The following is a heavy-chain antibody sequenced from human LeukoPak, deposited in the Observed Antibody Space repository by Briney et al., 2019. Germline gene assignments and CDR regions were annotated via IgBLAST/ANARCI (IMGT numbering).Heavy chain of an antibody. CDR2: INHSGST. Sequence: SETLSLTCAVYGGSFSGYYWSWIRQPPGKGLEWIGEINHSGSTNYNLSLKSRVTISIDTSKNQFSLKLSSVTAADTAVYYCARNYDSSARVFDYWGQGTLVTVSS. V-gene: IGHV4-34*01. J-gene: IGHJ4*02. CDR3: ARNYDSSARVFDY. D-gene: IGHD3-22*01. CDR1: GGSFSGYY.